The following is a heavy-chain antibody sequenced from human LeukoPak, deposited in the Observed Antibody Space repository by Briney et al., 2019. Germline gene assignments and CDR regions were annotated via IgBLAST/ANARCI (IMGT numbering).Heavy chain of an antibody. CDR3: GGTYDIMSEYYFDY. CDR2: IRYDGSNE. V-gene: IGHV3-30*02. CDR1: GFTFSSYG. J-gene: IGHJ4*02. Sequence: GGSLRLSCAASGFTFSSYGMHWVRQAPGKGLEWVSFIRYDGSNEYYADSVRGRFTNSRDNSKNTVYLQMDSLRADDTAVYYCGGTYDIMSEYYFDYWGQGTLVTVSS. D-gene: IGHD3-9*01.